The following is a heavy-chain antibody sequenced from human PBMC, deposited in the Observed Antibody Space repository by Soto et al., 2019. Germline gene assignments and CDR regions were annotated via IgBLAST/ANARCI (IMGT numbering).Heavy chain of an antibody. D-gene: IGHD2-8*02. J-gene: IGHJ4*02. CDR3: ARDKITGLFDY. CDR1: GGPFSGYY. Sequence: QVQLQQWGAGLLKPSETLSLTCAVYGGPFSGYYWTWIRQPPGTGLEWIWEINHSGSTNYNPSLKSRVTISVDTSKNQFSLKLTSVTAADTAVYYCARDKITGLFDYWGQGTLVTVSS. V-gene: IGHV4-34*01. CDR2: INHSGST.